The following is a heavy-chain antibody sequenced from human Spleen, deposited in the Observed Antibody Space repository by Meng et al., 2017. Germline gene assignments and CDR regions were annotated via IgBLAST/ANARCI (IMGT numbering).Heavy chain of an antibody. J-gene: IGHJ5*02. D-gene: IGHD3-3*01. CDR2: MFHSGGT. Sequence: WTVYMFHSGGTKSNPSLKSRVTKSLPRSKNHFSLKLSSVSAADTAVYYCARRRIFGVVIERGNWFDPWGQGTLVTFSS. V-gene: IGHV4-30-2*01. CDR3: ARRRIFGVVIERGNWFDP.